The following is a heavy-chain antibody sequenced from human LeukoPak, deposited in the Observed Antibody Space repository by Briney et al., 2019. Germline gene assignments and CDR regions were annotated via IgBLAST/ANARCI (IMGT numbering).Heavy chain of an antibody. V-gene: IGHV5-51*01. CDR3: ARLPVAGYYYYGMDV. CDR2: IYPGDSDT. D-gene: IGHD6-19*01. Sequence: GESLKVSCKGSGYSFTSYWIGWVRQMPGKGLEWVGIIYPGDSDTRYSPSFQGQVTISADRSISTAYLQWSSLKASDTAMYYCARLPVAGYYYYGMDVWGQGTTVTVSS. CDR1: GYSFTSYW. J-gene: IGHJ6*02.